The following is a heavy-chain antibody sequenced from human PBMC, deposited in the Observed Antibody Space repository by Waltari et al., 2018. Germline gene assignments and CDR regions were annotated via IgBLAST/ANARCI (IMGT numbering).Heavy chain of an antibody. J-gene: IGHJ6*02. V-gene: IGHV4-59*11. CDR1: VRSISSHY. CDR2: IYYSGST. CDR3: ARGARDFWSGYYYYYYYGMDV. D-gene: IGHD3-3*01. Sequence: QVQLQESGPGLVKPSETLSLTCTVSVRSISSHYWSWIRPPPGKGLAWIGYIYYSGSTNYNPSLKSRVTISVDTSKNQFSLKLSSVTAADTAVYYCARGARDFWSGYYYYYYYGMDVWGQGTTVTVSS.